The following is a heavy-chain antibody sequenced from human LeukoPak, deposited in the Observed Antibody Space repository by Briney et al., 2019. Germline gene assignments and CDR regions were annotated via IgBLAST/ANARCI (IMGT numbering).Heavy chain of an antibody. D-gene: IGHD2-8*01. Sequence: GESLKISCKGSGYSLTSYWIGWVRQMPGKGLEWMGIIYPGDSDTRYSPSFQGQVTISADKSISTAYLQWSSLKASDTARYYCASTGENGVWGFDYWGQGTLVTVSS. CDR1: GYSLTSYW. CDR2: IYPGDSDT. CDR3: ASTGENGVWGFDY. J-gene: IGHJ4*02. V-gene: IGHV5-51*01.